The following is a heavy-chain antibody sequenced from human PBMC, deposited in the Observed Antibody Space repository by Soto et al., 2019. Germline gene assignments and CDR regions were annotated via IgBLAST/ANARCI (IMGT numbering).Heavy chain of an antibody. CDR1: VSFGTYY. D-gene: IGHD3-16*02. CDR3: ARGGGGYRFDH. Sequence: QVQLQESGPGLVQPSETLSLTCVGVSFGTYYWSWIRQPPGKGLEWLGYIFSSEHFKYNPSLKSRLTLSVDPSKNPVSLRLTSVTAAGTAVYYCARGGGGYRFDHWGQGTLVTVSS. J-gene: IGHJ4*02. CDR2: IFSSEHF. V-gene: IGHV4-59*01.